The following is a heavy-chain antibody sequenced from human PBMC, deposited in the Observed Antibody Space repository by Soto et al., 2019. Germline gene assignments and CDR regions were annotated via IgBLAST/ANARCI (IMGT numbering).Heavy chain of an antibody. Sequence: EVHLVESGGGLVQPGGSLRLSCAASGFDLSTYWMHWVRQAPGKGLVWVSRIDSDGSGTTYAESVKGRFTISRDNAKNTLYLQMSSLGAEDTAVYYCAREYLYCSGGSCFSDAFDLWGQGTMVTVSS. D-gene: IGHD2-15*01. CDR1: GFDLSTYW. CDR2: IDSDGSGT. CDR3: AREYLYCSGGSCFSDAFDL. J-gene: IGHJ3*01. V-gene: IGHV3-74*01.